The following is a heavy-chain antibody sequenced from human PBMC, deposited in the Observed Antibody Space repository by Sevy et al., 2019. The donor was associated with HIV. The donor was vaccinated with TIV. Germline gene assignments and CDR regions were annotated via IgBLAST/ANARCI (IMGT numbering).Heavy chain of an antibody. D-gene: IGHD6-13*01. CDR1: GFTFSSYA. CDR2: ISYDGSNK. Sequence: GGSLRLSCAASGFTFSSYAMHWVRQAPGKGLEWVAVISYDGSNKYYADSVKGRFTISRDNSKNTLYLQMNSLRAEDTAVYYRAHGVAAAAPFDYWGQGTLVTVSS. CDR3: AHGVAAAAPFDY. V-gene: IGHV3-30-3*01. J-gene: IGHJ4*02.